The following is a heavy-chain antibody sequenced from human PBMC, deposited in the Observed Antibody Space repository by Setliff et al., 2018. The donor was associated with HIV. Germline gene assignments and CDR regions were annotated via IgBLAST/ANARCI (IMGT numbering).Heavy chain of an antibody. Sequence: VKVSCKASGYTFTGYFMHWVRQAPGQRLEWMGWINAGSGDTRYSRKFQGRVTMTRNTSISTAYMELSSLRSEDTAVYYCARERGSLATTTGGWFDPWGQGTLVTVSS. CDR2: INAGSGDT. CDR1: GYTFTGYF. V-gene: IGHV1-2*02. D-gene: IGHD5-12*01. CDR3: ARERGSLATTTGGWFDP. J-gene: IGHJ5*02.